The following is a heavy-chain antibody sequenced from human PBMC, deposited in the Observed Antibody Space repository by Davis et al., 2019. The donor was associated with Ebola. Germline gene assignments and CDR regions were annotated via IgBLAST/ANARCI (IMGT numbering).Heavy chain of an antibody. Sequence: GESLKISCAASGFTFSNYDMHWVRHATGKGLEWVSAIGTAGDTYYPGSVKGRFTISRENAKNSLYLQMDSLRAEDTAVYYCARDGAPPYSYGYYYYYGMDVWGQGTTVTVSS. CDR3: ARDGAPPYSYGYYYYYGMDV. D-gene: IGHD5-18*01. CDR2: IGTAGDT. V-gene: IGHV3-13*01. J-gene: IGHJ6*02. CDR1: GFTFSNYD.